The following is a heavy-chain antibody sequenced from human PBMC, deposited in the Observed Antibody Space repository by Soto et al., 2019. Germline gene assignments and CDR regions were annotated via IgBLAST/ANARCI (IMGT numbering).Heavy chain of an antibody. J-gene: IGHJ4*02. Sequence: QVQLQQWGAGLLKPSETLSLTCAVSGGSFSGYYWSWIRQPPGKGLEWIGEINHSGSTNYNPSLKSRVTISVDTSKNQFSLKLSSVTAADTAVYYCARRVGAIRRGGFDYWGQGTLVTVSS. V-gene: IGHV4-34*01. CDR3: ARRVGAIRRGGFDY. CDR1: GGSFSGYY. CDR2: INHSGST. D-gene: IGHD1-26*01.